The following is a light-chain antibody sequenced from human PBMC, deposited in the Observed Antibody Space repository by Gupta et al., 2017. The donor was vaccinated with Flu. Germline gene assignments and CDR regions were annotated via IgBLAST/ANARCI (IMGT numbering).Light chain of an antibody. Sequence: QAALTQPAAVSGSPGQSLTISCTGTLSDPDGNNYVSWYQQHPGKAPKNLLYKVNNRPSGVSNRFSGSKSGNTASLTISGLQAEDEADYYCSSFIGGASWVFGGGTKLTVL. CDR2: KVN. CDR1: LSDPDGNNY. CDR3: SSFIGGASWV. J-gene: IGLJ3*02. V-gene: IGLV2-14*01.